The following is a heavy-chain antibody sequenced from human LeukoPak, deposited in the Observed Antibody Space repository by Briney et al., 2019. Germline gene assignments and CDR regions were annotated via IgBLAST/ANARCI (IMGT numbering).Heavy chain of an antibody. CDR2: ISAYNGNT. Sequence: GASVKVSCKASGYTFTSYDINWVRQATGQGLEWMGWISAYNGNTNYAQKLQGRVTMTTDTSTSTAYMELRSLRSDDTAVYYCARDRDIAAAVFSRRSLWWDYWGQGTLVTVSS. D-gene: IGHD6-13*01. CDR3: ARDRDIAAAVFSRRSLWWDY. V-gene: IGHV1-18*01. CDR1: GYTFTSYD. J-gene: IGHJ4*02.